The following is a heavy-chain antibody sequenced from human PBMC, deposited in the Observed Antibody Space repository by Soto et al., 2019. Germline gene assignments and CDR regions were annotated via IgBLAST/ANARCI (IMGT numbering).Heavy chain of an antibody. CDR2: ISSGAGSI. V-gene: IGHV3-11*01. D-gene: IGHD2-15*01. Sequence: GGSLRLSCVASGFTFSDYYMSWIRQAPGKGLEWVSYISSGAGSIYYADSVKGRFTISRDNAKNSLYLQMNSLRAEDTAVYYCARAPGTYCSGGSCNWFDAWGQGTLVTVSS. CDR1: GFTFSDYY. CDR3: ARAPGTYCSGGSCNWFDA. J-gene: IGHJ5*02.